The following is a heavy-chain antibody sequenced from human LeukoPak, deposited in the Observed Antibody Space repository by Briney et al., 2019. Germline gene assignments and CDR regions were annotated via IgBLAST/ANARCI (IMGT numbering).Heavy chain of an antibody. CDR3: ARQLTSGDCDY. V-gene: IGHV5-10-1*01. CDR2: IDPADSQT. J-gene: IGHJ4*02. CDR1: GYSFTSYW. Sequence: GESLKISCQGSGYSFTSYWICWVRQMPGRGLGWMGRIDPADSQTNYSPSFQGHVTISADKSISTVYLQWSTLKASDTAMYYCARQLTSGDCDYWGQGTLVTVSS. D-gene: IGHD1-1*01.